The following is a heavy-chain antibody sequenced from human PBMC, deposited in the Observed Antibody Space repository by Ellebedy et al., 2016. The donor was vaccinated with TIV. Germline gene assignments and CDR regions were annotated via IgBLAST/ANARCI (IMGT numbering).Heavy chain of an antibody. CDR1: GFSFRSYW. J-gene: IGHJ3*02. Sequence: GGSLRLSCATSGFSFRSYWMTWVRQAPGKGLEWVANIRQDGSEQYYVDSVQGRFTISRDNARNSLNLQMNSVRAEDAAVYYCATDGSYGDYRSPTHAFVMWGQGTMVTVSS. CDR2: IRQDGSEQ. D-gene: IGHD4-17*01. CDR3: ATDGSYGDYRSPTHAFVM. V-gene: IGHV3-7*01.